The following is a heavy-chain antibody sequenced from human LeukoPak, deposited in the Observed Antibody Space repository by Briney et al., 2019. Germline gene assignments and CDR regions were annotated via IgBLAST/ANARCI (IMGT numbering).Heavy chain of an antibody. D-gene: IGHD2-15*01. CDR3: AKAGAVVVVAAKYFDY. V-gene: IGHV3-23*01. CDR2: ISGSGGST. Sequence: GESLRLSCAASGFIFSSYAMSWVRQAPGKGLEWVSAISGSGGSTYYADSVKGRFTISRDNSKNTLYLQMNSLRAEDTAVYYCAKAGAVVVVAAKYFDYWGQGTLVTVSS. CDR1: GFIFSSYA. J-gene: IGHJ4*02.